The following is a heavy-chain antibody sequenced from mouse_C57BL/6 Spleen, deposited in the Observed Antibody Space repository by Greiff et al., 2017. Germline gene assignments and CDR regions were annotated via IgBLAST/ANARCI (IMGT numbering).Heavy chain of an antibody. CDR3: ARQGYGSFDY. V-gene: IGHV1-55*01. D-gene: IGHD1-1*01. Sequence: QVHVKQPGAELVKPGASVKMSCKASGYTFTSYWITWVKQRPGQGLEWIGDIYPGSGSTNYNEKFKSKATLTVDTSSSTAYMQLSSLTSEDSAVYYCARQGYGSFDYWGQGTTLTVSS. CDR2: IYPGSGST. J-gene: IGHJ2*01. CDR1: GYTFTSYW.